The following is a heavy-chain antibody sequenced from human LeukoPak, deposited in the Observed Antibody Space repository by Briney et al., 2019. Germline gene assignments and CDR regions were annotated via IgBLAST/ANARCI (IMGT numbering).Heavy chain of an antibody. CDR3: ARAGFYYDSSGYDY. J-gene: IGHJ4*02. V-gene: IGHV3-7*01. CDR2: IKQDGSEK. CDR1: GFTFSSYW. Sequence: PGGSLRLSCAASGFTFSSYWMSWVRQAPGKGLEWVANIKQDGSEKYYVDSVKGRFTISRDNAKNSLYLQMNSLRAEDTAVYYCARAGFYYDSSGYDYWGQGTLVTVSS. D-gene: IGHD3-22*01.